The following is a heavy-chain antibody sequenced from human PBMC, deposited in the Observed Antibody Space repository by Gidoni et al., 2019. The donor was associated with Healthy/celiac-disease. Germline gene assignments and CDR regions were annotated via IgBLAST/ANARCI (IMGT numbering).Heavy chain of an antibody. CDR3: ARASRGAVAGTNYFDY. CDR2: INPSGGST. Sequence: QVQLVQSGAEVKKPGASVKVACKASGYTFTSYYMHWVRQAPGQGLEWMGIINPSGGSTSYEQKFQGSVTMTRDTSTSTVYMERSSLRSEDTAVYYCARASRGAVAGTNYFDYWGQGTLVTVSS. J-gene: IGHJ4*02. V-gene: IGHV1-46*01. D-gene: IGHD6-19*01. CDR1: GYTFTSYY.